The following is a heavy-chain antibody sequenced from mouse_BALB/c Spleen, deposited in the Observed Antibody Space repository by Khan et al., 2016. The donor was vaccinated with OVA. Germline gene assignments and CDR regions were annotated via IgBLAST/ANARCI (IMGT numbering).Heavy chain of an antibody. CDR1: GYTFTSYW. Sequence: DLVKPGASVKLSCKASGYTFTSYWINWIKQRPGQGLEWIGRLAPGSGSSDYNEMFKGTATLTVETSSSTAYIHLSSLSSEDSAAYFCARSNYYGRSLYAMDYWGQGTSVTVSS. CDR2: LAPGSGSS. V-gene: IGHV1S41*01. J-gene: IGHJ4*01. D-gene: IGHD1-1*01. CDR3: ARSNYYGRSLYAMDY.